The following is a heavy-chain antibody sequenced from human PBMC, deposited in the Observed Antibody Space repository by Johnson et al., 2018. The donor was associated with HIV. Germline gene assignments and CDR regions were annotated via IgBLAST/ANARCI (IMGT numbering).Heavy chain of an antibody. CDR2: IYNGGDK. CDR1: GLTISDNY. CDR3: ARGGGAYCGGDCLRTFDI. J-gene: IGHJ3*02. D-gene: IGHD2-21*02. V-gene: IGHV3-66*01. Sequence: VQLVESGGGLVQPGGSLRLSCAASGLTISDNYMSRVRQAPGKGLEWVSVIYNGGDKFYADSVKGRFFISRDNSKSTLFLQMNSLRAEDSAAYYCARGGGAYCGGDCLRTFDIWGQGTMVTVSS.